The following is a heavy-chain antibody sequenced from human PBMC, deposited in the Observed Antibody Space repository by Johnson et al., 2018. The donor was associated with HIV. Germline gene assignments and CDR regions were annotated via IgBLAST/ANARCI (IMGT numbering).Heavy chain of an antibody. CDR1: GFTFSNAW. V-gene: IGHV3-15*01. Sequence: VQLVESGGGLVKPGGSLRLSCAASGFTFSNAWMSWVRQAPGKGLEWVGRLKSKTDGGTTDYAAHVKGRVTISSDDSKNSLYLQMNSLKTEDTAVYYCARVGRVYDSSGYAIDALDIWGQGTMVTVSS. CDR2: LKSKTDGGTT. J-gene: IGHJ3*02. CDR3: ARVGRVYDSSGYAIDALDI. D-gene: IGHD3-22*01.